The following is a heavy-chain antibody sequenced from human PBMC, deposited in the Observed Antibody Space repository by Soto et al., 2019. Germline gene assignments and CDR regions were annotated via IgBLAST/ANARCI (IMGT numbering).Heavy chain of an antibody. CDR2: IIAIFGTA. CDR1: GGTFSSYA. J-gene: IGHJ4*02. Sequence: QVQLVQSGAEVQKPGSSVKVSCKASGGTFSSYAISWVRQAPGQGLEWMGGIIAIFGTANYAQKFQGRVTITADESTSTAYMELSSLRCEDTAVYYCARGREGGRDGYKLGYWGQGTLVTVSS. D-gene: IGHD5-12*01. V-gene: IGHV1-69*01. CDR3: ARGREGGRDGYKLGY.